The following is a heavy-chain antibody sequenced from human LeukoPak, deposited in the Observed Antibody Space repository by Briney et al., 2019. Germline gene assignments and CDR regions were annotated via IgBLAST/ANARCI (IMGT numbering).Heavy chain of an antibody. CDR2: IWPDGSEK. Sequence: GGSLRLSCAASGFIFSNNYMSWVRQAPGRGLEWLATIWPDGSEKRYVDSLRGRVTISRGNVERSLYLQMNSPRAEDTAVYYCAKLKGQVTTWDSWGLGIRGHRLL. V-gene: IGHV3-7*03. J-gene: IGHJ5*01. D-gene: IGHD2-21*02. CDR3: AKLKGQVTTWDS. CDR1: GFIFSNNY.